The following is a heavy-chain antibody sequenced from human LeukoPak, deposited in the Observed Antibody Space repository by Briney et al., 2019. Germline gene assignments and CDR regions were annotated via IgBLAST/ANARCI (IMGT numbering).Heavy chain of an antibody. CDR2: MNPNSGNT. CDR3: ARRQALYDYVWGSYRYGFVY. J-gene: IGHJ4*02. Sequence: ASVKVSCKASGYTFTSYDINWVRQATGQGLEWMGWMNPNSGNTGYAQTFQGRVTITSNTSISTAYMELSSLRSEDRAVYYCARRQALYDYVWGSYRYGFVYGGEGPLVSVS. D-gene: IGHD3-16*02. CDR1: GYTFTSYD. V-gene: IGHV1-8*03.